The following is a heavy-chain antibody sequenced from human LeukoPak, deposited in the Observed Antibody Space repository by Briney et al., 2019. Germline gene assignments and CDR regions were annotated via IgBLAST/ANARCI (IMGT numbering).Heavy chain of an antibody. D-gene: IGHD7-27*01. CDR2: ISGSGGKT. V-gene: IGHV3-23*01. Sequence: GGSLRLSCATSGFTSSSYAMSWVRQAPGKGLEWVSGISGSGGKTYYADSVKGRFTISRDNSKNTLYLQMNSLRAEDTAVYYCAKDAVTELAGYYYYMDVWGKGTTVTVSS. CDR1: GFTSSSYA. J-gene: IGHJ6*03. CDR3: AKDAVTELAGYYYYMDV.